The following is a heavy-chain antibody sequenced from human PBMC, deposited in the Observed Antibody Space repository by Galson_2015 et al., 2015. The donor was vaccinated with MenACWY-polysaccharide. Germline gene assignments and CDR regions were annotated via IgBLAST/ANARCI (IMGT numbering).Heavy chain of an antibody. V-gene: IGHV3-30-3*01. CDR1: GFTFSSYA. CDR3: ARAYCDRTTCYGMDV. CDR2: ISYDGSNK. D-gene: IGHD2-2*01. Sequence: SLRLSCAASGFTFSSYAIHWVRQAPGKGLEWVAVISYDGSNKCYADSLKGRFTISRDNSKNMLYLQMNSLRAEDTAVYYCARAYCDRTTCYGMDVWGQGTTVTVSS. J-gene: IGHJ6*02.